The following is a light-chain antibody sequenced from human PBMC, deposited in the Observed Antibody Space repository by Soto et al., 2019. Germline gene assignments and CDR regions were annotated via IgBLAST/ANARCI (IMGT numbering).Light chain of an antibody. J-gene: IGKJ1*01. CDR1: QSVSSAH. CDR2: GAS. Sequence: EIVLTQSPGTLSLSPGERATLYCRASQSVSSAHLAWYQQKPGQAPRLLIYGASSRATGIPDRFSGSGSGTDFTLTISRLEPEDFAVYYCQQYGSSRTFGQGTKVEIK. V-gene: IGKV3-20*01. CDR3: QQYGSSRT.